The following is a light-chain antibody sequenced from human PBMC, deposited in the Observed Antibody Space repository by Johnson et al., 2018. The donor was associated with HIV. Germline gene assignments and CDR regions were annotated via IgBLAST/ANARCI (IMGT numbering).Light chain of an antibody. CDR3: GTWDSSLSAGV. CDR1: SSHIGNNY. V-gene: IGLV1-51*01. J-gene: IGLJ1*01. Sequence: QFVLTQPPSVSAAPGQKVTISCSGSSSHIGNNYVSWYQQLPGTAPKLLISDNNKRPSVIPDRFSGSKSGTSATLSITGLHTGGEADNYCGTWDSSLSAGVFGTGTKVTVL. CDR2: DNN.